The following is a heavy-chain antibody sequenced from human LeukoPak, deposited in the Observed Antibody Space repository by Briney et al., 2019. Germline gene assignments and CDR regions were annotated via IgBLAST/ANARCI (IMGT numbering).Heavy chain of an antibody. D-gene: IGHD6-13*01. Sequence: ASVKVSCKASGYTFTSYGISWVRQAPGQGLEWMGWISAYNGNANYAQKLQGRVTMTTDTSTSTAYMELRSLRSDDTAVYYCARVPSYSSSSYYYMDVWGKGTTVTISS. CDR2: ISAYNGNA. CDR1: GYTFTSYG. V-gene: IGHV1-18*01. J-gene: IGHJ6*03. CDR3: ARVPSYSSSSYYYMDV.